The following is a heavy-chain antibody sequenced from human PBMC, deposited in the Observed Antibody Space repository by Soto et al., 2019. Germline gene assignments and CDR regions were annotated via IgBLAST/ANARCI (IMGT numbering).Heavy chain of an antibody. J-gene: IGHJ2*01. Sequence: QVQLQESGPGLVKPSETLSLTCTVSGGSISSYYWSWIRQPPGKGLEWIGYIYYSGSTNYNPSLTSRVTRSVDTSKNQFSLKLSSVTAADSAVYYCARFNWYFDLWGRGTLVTVSS. CDR3: ARFNWYFDL. CDR2: IYYSGST. V-gene: IGHV4-59*08. CDR1: GGSISSYY.